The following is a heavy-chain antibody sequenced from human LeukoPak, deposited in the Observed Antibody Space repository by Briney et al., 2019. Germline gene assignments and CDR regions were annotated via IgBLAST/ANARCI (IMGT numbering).Heavy chain of an antibody. D-gene: IGHD1-14*01. CDR2: FDPEDGET. Sequence: ASVKVSCKVSGYTLTESSMHWVRQAPGKGLEWMGGFDPEDGETIYAQKFQGRVTMTEDTSTDTAYMELSSLRSEDTAVYYCATVTGQGYGMDVWGQGTTVTVSS. CDR1: GYTLTESS. CDR3: ATVTGQGYGMDV. V-gene: IGHV1-24*01. J-gene: IGHJ6*02.